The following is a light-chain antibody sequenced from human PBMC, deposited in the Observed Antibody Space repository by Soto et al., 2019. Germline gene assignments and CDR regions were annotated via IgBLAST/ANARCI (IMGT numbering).Light chain of an antibody. CDR1: QTISNF. J-gene: IGKJ2*01. V-gene: IGKV1-39*01. Sequence: DIQMTQSPSSLSASVGDRVTISCRASQTISNFLNWYQQKPGKAPELLINAASNLQSGVPSRFSGSGSGTDFTLTISSLQPEDFATYYCQQSYTDPHTFGQGTKLEIK. CDR2: AAS. CDR3: QQSYTDPHT.